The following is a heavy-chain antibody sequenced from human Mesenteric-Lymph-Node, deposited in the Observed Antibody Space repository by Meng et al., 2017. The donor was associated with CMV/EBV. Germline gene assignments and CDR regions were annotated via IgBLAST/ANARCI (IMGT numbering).Heavy chain of an antibody. CDR3: AKDRSPYSGIRGFDF. CDR2: IYGGGTNT. J-gene: IGHJ4*02. Sequence: GESLKISCAASGFTFSSYAMSWVRQAPGMGLQWVSVIYGGGTNTYYADSVKGRFTISRDNSKNTLYLQMNSLRDEDTAVYYCAKDRSPYSGIRGFDFWGQGTPVIVSS. CDR1: GFTFSSYA. D-gene: IGHD1-26*01. V-gene: IGHV3-23*03.